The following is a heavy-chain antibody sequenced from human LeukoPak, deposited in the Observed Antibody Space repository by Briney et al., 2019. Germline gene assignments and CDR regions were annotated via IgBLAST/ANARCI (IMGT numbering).Heavy chain of an antibody. CDR2: IKSKIDGGTI. J-gene: IGHJ4*02. D-gene: IGHD6-6*01. CDR3: TVQLSQ. CDR1: GFTFSNAW. Sequence: GGSLRLSCAASGFTFSNAWMSWVRQAPGKGLEWVGRIKSKIDGGTIEYAAPVKGRFTMSRDDSKNTLDLQMNSLKTEDTAVYYCTVQLSQWGQGTLVTVSS. V-gene: IGHV3-15*01.